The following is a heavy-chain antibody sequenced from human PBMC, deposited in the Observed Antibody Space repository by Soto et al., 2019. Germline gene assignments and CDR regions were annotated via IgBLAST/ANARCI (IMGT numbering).Heavy chain of an antibody. CDR1: GGSFSGYI. CDR2: INHSGSA. V-gene: IGHV4-34*01. Sequence: QVQLQQSGAGLLKPSETLSLTCDVYGGSFSGYIWTWIRQTPGKRLQWIGQINHSGSANYNPSLKGRVTISVHTSTSLFSLELNSVSAADTAVYYCARGLISGSHYSGGWYYFDSWGQGTQVTVSS. J-gene: IGHJ4*02. D-gene: IGHD1-26*01. CDR3: ARGLISGSHYSGGWYYFDS.